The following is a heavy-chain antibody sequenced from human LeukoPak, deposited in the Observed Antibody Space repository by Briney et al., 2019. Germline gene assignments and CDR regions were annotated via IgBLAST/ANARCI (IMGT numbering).Heavy chain of an antibody. CDR3: AKAGTMIVVVITGSDY. CDR1: GFTFSSYA. V-gene: IGHV3-23*01. J-gene: IGHJ4*02. Sequence: GGSLRLSCAASGFTFSSYAMSWVRQAPGKGLEWVSAISGSGGSTYYADSVKGRFTIFRDNSKNTLYLQMNSLRAEDTAVYYCAKAGTMIVVVITGSDYWGQGTLVTVSS. D-gene: IGHD3-22*01. CDR2: ISGSGGST.